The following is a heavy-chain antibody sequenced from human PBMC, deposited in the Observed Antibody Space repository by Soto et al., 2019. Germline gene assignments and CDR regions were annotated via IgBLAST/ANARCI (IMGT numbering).Heavy chain of an antibody. CDR3: ARDPGGYCSSTSCYRGAAYYGMDV. CDR1: GFTFSSYA. Sequence: QVQLVESGGGVVQPGRSLRLSCAASGFTFSSYAMHWVRQAPGKGLEWVAVISYDGSNKYYADSVKGRFTISRDNSKNTLYLQMNSLRAEDTAVYYCARDPGGYCSSTSCYRGAAYYGMDVWGQGTTVTVSS. V-gene: IGHV3-30-3*01. CDR2: ISYDGSNK. D-gene: IGHD2-2*02. J-gene: IGHJ6*02.